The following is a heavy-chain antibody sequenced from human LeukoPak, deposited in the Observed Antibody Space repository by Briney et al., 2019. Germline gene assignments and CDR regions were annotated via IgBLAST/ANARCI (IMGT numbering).Heavy chain of an antibody. Sequence: GGSLRLSCAASGFTFSSYAMSWVRQAPGKGLEWVSAISGSGGSTYYADSVKGRFTISRDNSKNTLYLQMNSLRAEDTAVYYCGGAGYSYGYRLDVWGKGTTVTVSP. V-gene: IGHV3-23*01. J-gene: IGHJ6*04. CDR2: ISGSGGST. D-gene: IGHD5-18*01. CDR1: GFTFSSYA. CDR3: GGAGYSYGYRLDV.